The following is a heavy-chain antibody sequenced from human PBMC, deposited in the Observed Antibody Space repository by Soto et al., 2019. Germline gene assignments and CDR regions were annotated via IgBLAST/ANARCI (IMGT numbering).Heavy chain of an antibody. Sequence: SETLSLTCTVSGGSIGSGDYYWSWIRQPPGKGLEWIGYIYYSGSTYYNPSLKSRVTISVDTSKNQFSLKLSSVTAADTAVYYCCRSSLWMVADYCGRGTLVTVSA. J-gene: IGHJ4*01. CDR3: CRSSLWMVADY. CDR1: GGSIGSGDYY. D-gene: IGHD2-15*01. V-gene: IGHV4-30-4*01. CDR2: IYYSGST.